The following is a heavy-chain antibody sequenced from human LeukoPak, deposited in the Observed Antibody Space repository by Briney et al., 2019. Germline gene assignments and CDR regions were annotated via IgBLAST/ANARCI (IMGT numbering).Heavy chain of an antibody. CDR3: ATRFRLEDPPDY. V-gene: IGHV3-23*01. J-gene: IGHJ4*02. Sequence: PGGTLRLSCAASGFTFSSYGMSWVRQAPGKGLEWVSAISGSGGSTYYADSVKGRFTISRDNSKNTLYLQMNSLRAEDTAVYYCATRFRLEDPPDYWGQGTLVTVSS. CDR1: GFTFSSYG. D-gene: IGHD3-3*01. CDR2: ISGSGGST.